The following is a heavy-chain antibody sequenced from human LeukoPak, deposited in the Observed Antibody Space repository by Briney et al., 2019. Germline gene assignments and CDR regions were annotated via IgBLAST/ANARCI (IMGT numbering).Heavy chain of an antibody. J-gene: IGHJ4*02. V-gene: IGHV4-34*01. D-gene: IGHD2-15*01. CDR2: INHSGST. CDR3: SCGSGPYFDY. CDR1: GGSFSGYY. Sequence: PSETLSLTCAVYGGSFSGYYWSWIRQPPGKGLEWIGEINHSGSTNYNPSLKGRVTISVDTSKNQFSLKLSSVTAADTAVYYCSCGSGPYFDYWGQGTLVTVSS.